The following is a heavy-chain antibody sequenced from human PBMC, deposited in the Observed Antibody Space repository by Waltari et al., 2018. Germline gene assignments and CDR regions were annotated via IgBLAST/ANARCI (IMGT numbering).Heavy chain of an antibody. V-gene: IGHV1-69-2*01. CDR1: GYTFTDYY. Sequence: EVQLVQSGAEVKKPGATVKISCKASGYTFTDYYMHWVQQAPGKGLEWKGSVEPEDGETIYAEKVHGRGTRTADTVTDTAYMERGSLRSEDTAVDYCEIAARPGYIKDYWGQGTLVTVSS. J-gene: IGHJ4*02. D-gene: IGHD6-6*01. CDR2: VEPEDGET. CDR3: EIAARPGYIKDY.